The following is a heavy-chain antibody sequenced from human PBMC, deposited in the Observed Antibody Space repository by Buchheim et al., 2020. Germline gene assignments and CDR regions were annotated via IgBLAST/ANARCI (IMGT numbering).Heavy chain of an antibody. V-gene: IGHV3-23*01. CDR1: GFTFRSYA. J-gene: IGHJ4*03. CDR2: ISGSGGST. D-gene: IGHD2-2*03. Sequence: EVQLLESGGGLVQPGGSLRLSCAASGFTFRSYAMSWVRQAPGKGLEWVSAISGSGGSTYYADSVKGRFTISRDNSKNTLYQQMNSLRAEDRAVYCCARDSQGQGWIAYFGLWGQGNL. CDR3: ARDSQGQGWIAYFGL.